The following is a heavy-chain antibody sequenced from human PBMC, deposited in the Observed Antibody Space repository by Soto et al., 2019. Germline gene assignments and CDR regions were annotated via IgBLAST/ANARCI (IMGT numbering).Heavy chain of an antibody. V-gene: IGHV3-53*01. Sequence: XGSLRLSFAASGFTVSSNDMSWVRQAPGKGLEWVSVIYGGGSTYYADSVKGRFTISRDNSKNTLYLQMNSLRAEDTAVYYCASARGYSSRTDWGQGTLVTVSS. CDR2: IYGGGST. J-gene: IGHJ4*02. CDR3: ASARGYSSRTD. CDR1: GFTVSSND. D-gene: IGHD6-25*01.